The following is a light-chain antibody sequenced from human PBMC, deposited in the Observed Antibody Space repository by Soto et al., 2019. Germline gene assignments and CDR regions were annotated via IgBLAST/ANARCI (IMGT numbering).Light chain of an antibody. CDR3: AVWDDRLRGWG. Sequence: QSVLTQPPSASETPGQRVTISCSGRFSNIGSNYVYWYQQLPGTAPKLLIFTNDQRTSGVPGRFSGSKSGTSASLAISGLRSEDEADYYCAVWDDRLRGWGFGGGTKVAVL. CDR1: FSNIGSNY. V-gene: IGLV1-47*02. J-gene: IGLJ3*02. CDR2: TND.